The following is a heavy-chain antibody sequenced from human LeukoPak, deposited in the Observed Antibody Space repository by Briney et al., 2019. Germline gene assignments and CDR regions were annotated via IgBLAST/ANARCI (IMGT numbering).Heavy chain of an antibody. J-gene: IGHJ4*02. V-gene: IGHV3-74*01. CDR2: INSDGSST. Sequence: VVSLRLSCAASGFTFSSYWMHWVRQAPGKGLVWVSRINSDGSSTSYADSVKGRFTISRDNAKNTLYLQMNSLRAEDTAVYYCARASSGWSPFDYWGQGTLVTVSS. D-gene: IGHD6-19*01. CDR3: ARASSGWSPFDY. CDR1: GFTFSSYW.